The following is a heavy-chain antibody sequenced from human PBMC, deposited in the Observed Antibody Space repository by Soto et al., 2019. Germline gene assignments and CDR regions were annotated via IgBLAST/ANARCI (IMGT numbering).Heavy chain of an antibody. Sequence: QVQLQESGPGLVKPSQTLSLTCTVSGGSISSGGYYWSWIRQHPGKGLEWIGYIYYSGSTYYNPSLKSRVTISVDTSKNQFSLKLSSVTAADTAVYFCARDRRIAAAGEIFDYWGQGTLVTVSS. CDR3: ARDRRIAAAGEIFDY. V-gene: IGHV4-31*03. CDR2: IYYSGST. CDR1: GGSISSGGYY. D-gene: IGHD6-13*01. J-gene: IGHJ4*02.